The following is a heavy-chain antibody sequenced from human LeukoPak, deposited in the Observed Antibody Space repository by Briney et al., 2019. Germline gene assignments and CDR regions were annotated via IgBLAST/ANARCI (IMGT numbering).Heavy chain of an antibody. D-gene: IGHD3-10*01. V-gene: IGHV4-34*01. CDR1: GGSFSGYY. CDR3: ARRLLWFGESFDY. J-gene: IGHJ4*02. Sequence: SETPSLTCAVYGGSFSGYYWSWIRQPPGKGLEWIGEINHSGSTNYNPSLKSRVTISVDTSKNQFSLKLSSVTAADTAVYYCARRLLWFGESFDYWGQGTLVTVSS. CDR2: INHSGST.